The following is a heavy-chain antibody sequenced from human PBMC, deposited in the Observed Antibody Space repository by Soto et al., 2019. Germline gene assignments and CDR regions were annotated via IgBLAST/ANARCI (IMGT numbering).Heavy chain of an antibody. CDR1: GYTFSSYG. J-gene: IGHJ5*02. CDR2: ISAYNSNT. V-gene: IGHV1-18*01. D-gene: IGHD3-9*01. Sequence: QVQLVQSGAEVKKTGASVKVSCKASGYTFSSYGISWVRQAPGQGLEVMGWISAYNSNTNYAQNFQDGRTMTTEAATSTAYMELRSLRSDDTAVYDCASDDGLLTGYLSSCDLWGQGTLVTVSS. CDR3: ASDDGLLTGYLSSCDL.